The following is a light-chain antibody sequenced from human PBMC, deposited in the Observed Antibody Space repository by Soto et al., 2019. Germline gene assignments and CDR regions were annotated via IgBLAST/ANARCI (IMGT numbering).Light chain of an antibody. V-gene: IGKV3-20*01. J-gene: IGKJ5*01. CDR3: KQHGSSPIT. CDR1: QTVTRNY. Sequence: EIVLTQSPGTLSLSPGERATLSCRASQTVTRNYLAWHQQKPGQTHRLLVYGASSRATGIQDRFSGSGSGTDFTLTIRRLEPEDFAVYYRKQHGSSPITFGQGTRLEIK. CDR2: GAS.